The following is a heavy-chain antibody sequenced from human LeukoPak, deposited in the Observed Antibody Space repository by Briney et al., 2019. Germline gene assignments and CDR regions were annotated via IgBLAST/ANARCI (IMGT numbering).Heavy chain of an antibody. CDR1: GYSISSGYY. CDR3: ARDFYGGNVYNWLDP. Sequence: SETLSLTCTVSGYSISSGYYWGWIRQPPGKGLEWIGSIYHSGNTYYNPSLKSRVTISVDTSKNQFSLKLSSVSAADTAVYYCARDFYGGNVYNWLDPWGQGTLATVSS. J-gene: IGHJ5*02. V-gene: IGHV4-38-2*02. CDR2: IYHSGNT. D-gene: IGHD4-23*01.